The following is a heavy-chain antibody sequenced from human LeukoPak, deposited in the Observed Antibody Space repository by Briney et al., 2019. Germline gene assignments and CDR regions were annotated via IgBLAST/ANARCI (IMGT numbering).Heavy chain of an antibody. CDR3: AKPGSIAAAGTGAFDI. Sequence: GGSLRLSCAASGFRFSSYSMNWVRQAPGKGLEWVSYISHTGSTMSYADSVKGRFTISRDNARNSLHLQMNSLRAEDTAVYYCAKPGSIAAAGTGAFDIWGQGTMVTVSS. J-gene: IGHJ3*02. CDR1: GFRFSSYS. V-gene: IGHV3-48*04. D-gene: IGHD6-13*01. CDR2: ISHTGSTM.